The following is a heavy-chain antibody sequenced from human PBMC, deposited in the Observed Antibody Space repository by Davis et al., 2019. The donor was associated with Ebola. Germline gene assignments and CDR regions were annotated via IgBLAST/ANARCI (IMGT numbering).Heavy chain of an antibody. V-gene: IGHV3-53*01. D-gene: IGHD4-11*01. CDR2: IYSDGST. CDR1: GFTVTNSY. J-gene: IGHJ4*02. CDR3: LRGHYSAPNY. Sequence: PGGSLRLSCAASGFTVTNSYMNWVRQAPGKGLECVSVIYSDGSTYYADSVKGRFIISRDNSENTLYLQMNSLRAEDTAVYYCLRGHYSAPNYWGQGTLVTVSS.